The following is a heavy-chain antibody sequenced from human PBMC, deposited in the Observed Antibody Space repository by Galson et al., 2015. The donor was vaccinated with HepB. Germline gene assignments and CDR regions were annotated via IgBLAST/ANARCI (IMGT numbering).Heavy chain of an antibody. CDR2: ISGNGRST. CDR1: GFTFSTYA. Sequence: SLRLSCAASGFTFSTYAMSWVRQAPGKGLEWVWTISGNGRSTAYADYVTGRFTVSRDNSKNTLYLQMHGLRAEDTAVYYCAKDPMLVLSPAPSFENWSQGTLVTVSS. J-gene: IGHJ4*02. D-gene: IGHD2-8*01. V-gene: IGHV3-23*01. CDR3: AKDPMLVLSPAPSFEN.